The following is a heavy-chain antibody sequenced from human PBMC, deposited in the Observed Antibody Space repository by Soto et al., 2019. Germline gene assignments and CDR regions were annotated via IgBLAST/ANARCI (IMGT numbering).Heavy chain of an antibody. J-gene: IGHJ5*02. CDR3: VRGPTSGWNA. D-gene: IGHD6-19*01. CDR2: IHHSGST. CDR1: GGSISNNNW. V-gene: IGHV4-4*02. Sequence: QVQLQESGPGLVKPSGTLSLTCAVSGGSISNNNWWSWVRQSPGKGLEWIGEIHHSGSTNYHPSLKSRVTISVDKSRNQYSLNLVSVTAADTAVYYCVRGPTSGWNAWGQGTLVTVSA.